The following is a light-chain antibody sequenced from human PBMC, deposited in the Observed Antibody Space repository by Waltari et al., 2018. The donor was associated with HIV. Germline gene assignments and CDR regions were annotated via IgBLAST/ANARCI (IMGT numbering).Light chain of an antibody. Sequence: QPVLTQPPSVSGAPGPRVPISCTGSSSTIGEGYDVQWDQQLPGTAPKLLVYGNSNRPSGFSDRFSGSKSGTSASLAITGLQAEDEADYYCQSYDSSLRGPFVFGAGTKVTVL. V-gene: IGLV1-40*01. CDR2: GNS. CDR3: QSYDSSLRGPFV. J-gene: IGLJ1*01. CDR1: SSTIGEGYD.